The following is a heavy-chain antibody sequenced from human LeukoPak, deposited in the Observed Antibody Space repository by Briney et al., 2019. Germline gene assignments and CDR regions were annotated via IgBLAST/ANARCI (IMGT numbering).Heavy chain of an antibody. V-gene: IGHV1-2*02. CDR3: ARDRTMVRGVLGY. CDR2: INPNSGGT. D-gene: IGHD3-10*01. CDR1: GGTFSSYA. Sequence: ASVKVSCKASGGTFSSYAISWVRQAPGQGLEWMGWINPNSGGTNYAQKFQGRVTMTRDTSISTAYMELSRLRSDDTAVYYCARDRTMVRGVLGYWGQGTLVTVSS. J-gene: IGHJ4*02.